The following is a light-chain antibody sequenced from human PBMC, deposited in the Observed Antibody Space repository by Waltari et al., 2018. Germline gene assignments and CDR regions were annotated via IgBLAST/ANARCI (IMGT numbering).Light chain of an antibody. CDR3: SSYTTSSTVV. CDR1: SSAVGAYNY. Sequence: QSALTQPASVSGSPVQSITISCTGTSSAVGAYNYVSWYRQHPGTAPKLLIFDVSHRPSGVSNRFSGSKSGNTASLTISGLQAEDEADYYCSSYTTSSTVVFGGGTKLTVL. V-gene: IGLV2-14*03. J-gene: IGLJ2*01. CDR2: DVS.